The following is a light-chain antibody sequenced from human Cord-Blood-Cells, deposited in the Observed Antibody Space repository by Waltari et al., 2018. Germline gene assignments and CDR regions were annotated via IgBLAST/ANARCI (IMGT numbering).Light chain of an antibody. J-gene: IGKJ2*01. CDR2: SAS. CDR3: KQNYSTPPFT. CDR1: QSISSY. V-gene: IGKV1-39*01. Sequence: DIQMTQSPSSLSASVGDRVTITCRASQSISSYLNWYQQKPGKAPKLLISSASSLQGGVPSRFIGGGYDTDFTLSISSIQPEDFATYYCKQNYSTPPFTLGQGTKLEIK.